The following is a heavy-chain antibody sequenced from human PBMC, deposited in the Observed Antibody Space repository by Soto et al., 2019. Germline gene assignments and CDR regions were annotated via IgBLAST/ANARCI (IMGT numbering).Heavy chain of an antibody. CDR3: MLSDGDSYYYYNGMEV. D-gene: IGHD4-17*01. Sequence: SLKVSCEGSGFSCSKYTVGRVSKIPGKGLEWMGIIHPGDSDTRYSPSFQGQVTISADKPISTAYLQWSSLKASDTAMYYCMLSDGDSYYYYNGMEVWGHRTTVTVSS. CDR1: GFSCSKYT. V-gene: IGHV5-51*04. J-gene: IGHJ6*02. CDR2: IHPGDSDT.